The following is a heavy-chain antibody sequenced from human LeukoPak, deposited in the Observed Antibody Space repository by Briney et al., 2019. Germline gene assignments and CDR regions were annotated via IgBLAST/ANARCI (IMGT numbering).Heavy chain of an antibody. V-gene: IGHV3-74*01. Sequence: GGSLRLSCAASGFTFSSYWIHWVRQAPGKGLVWVSRINSDGSSTTYADSVKGRFTISRDNAKNTLHLQMNSLRAEDTAVYYCARDRQSFVLRYLEWQSAFDIWGQGTLVTVSS. D-gene: IGHD3-3*01. CDR3: ARDRQSFVLRYLEWQSAFDI. J-gene: IGHJ3*02. CDR2: INSDGSST. CDR1: GFTFSSYW.